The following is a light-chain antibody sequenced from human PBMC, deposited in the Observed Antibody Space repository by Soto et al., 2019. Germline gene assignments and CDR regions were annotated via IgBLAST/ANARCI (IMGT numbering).Light chain of an antibody. J-gene: IGKJ5*01. CDR1: QGIISS. V-gene: IGKV1-9*01. Sequence: DIQLTQSPSFLSASVGDRVTITCRASQGIISSLAWYQQKPGEAPKLLIYAASTLQSGAPSRFSGSGYGTEFTLTISSLQPDDFASYYCQKLHNFPLTFGQGTRLEIK. CDR3: QKLHNFPLT. CDR2: AAS.